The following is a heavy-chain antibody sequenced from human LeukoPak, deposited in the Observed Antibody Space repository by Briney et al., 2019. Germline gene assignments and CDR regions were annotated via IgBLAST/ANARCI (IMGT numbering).Heavy chain of an antibody. D-gene: IGHD3-10*01. CDR2: IYYSGST. CDR1: GGSISSYY. Sequence: SETLSLTCTVSGGSISSYYWSWIRQPPGKGLEWIGYIYYSGSTNYNPSLKSRVTISVDTSKNQFSLKLSSVTAADTAVYYCASRGGIGGYFDYWGQGTLVTVSS. CDR3: ASRGGIGGYFDY. V-gene: IGHV4-59*01. J-gene: IGHJ4*02.